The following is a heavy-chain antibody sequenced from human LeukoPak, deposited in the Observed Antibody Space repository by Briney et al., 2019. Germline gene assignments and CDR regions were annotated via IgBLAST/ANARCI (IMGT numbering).Heavy chain of an antibody. CDR3: ARENGDHAHHFDY. D-gene: IGHD2-21*02. Sequence: PGGSLRLSCAASGFTFSSYGMFWVRQAPGEGLEWVAVIWYDGSNEYYADSVKGRFTISRDSSKNTLYLEMNTLRAEDTAVYYCARENGDHAHHFDYWGQGTLVTVSS. CDR2: IWYDGSNE. CDR1: GFTFSSYG. V-gene: IGHV3-33*01. J-gene: IGHJ4*02.